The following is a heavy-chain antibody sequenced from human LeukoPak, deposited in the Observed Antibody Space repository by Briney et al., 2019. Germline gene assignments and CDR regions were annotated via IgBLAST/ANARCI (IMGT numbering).Heavy chain of an antibody. CDR2: IKQDGTEK. CDR3: ARDGGSLHFDY. CDR1: GFSFTTYW. V-gene: IGHV3-7*01. J-gene: IGHJ4*02. Sequence: GESLRLSCAASGFSFTTYWMSWVRQAPGKGLEWVANIKQDGTEKSYVDSVKGRFTISRDNAKNTLYLQMNSLRAEDTAVYYCARDGGSLHFDYWGQGTLVTVSS. D-gene: IGHD1-26*01.